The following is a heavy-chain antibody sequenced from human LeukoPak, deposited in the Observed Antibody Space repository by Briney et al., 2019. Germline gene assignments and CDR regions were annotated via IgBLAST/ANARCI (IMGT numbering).Heavy chain of an antibody. CDR3: AKDAGTSRLFYFDY. CDR2: IYNDGNKK. CDR1: GFTFSSYG. J-gene: IGHJ4*02. Sequence: GRSLRLSCAASGFTFSSYGMHWGRQAPGKGLEWVAVIYNDGNKKYYADSLKGRFTISRDNSNNTLCLQMNSLRAEDTAVYYCAKDAGTSRLFYFDYWGQGTLVTVSS. V-gene: IGHV3-30*18.